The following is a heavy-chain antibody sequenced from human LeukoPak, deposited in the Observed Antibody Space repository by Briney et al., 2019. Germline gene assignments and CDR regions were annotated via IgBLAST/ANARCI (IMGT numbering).Heavy chain of an antibody. J-gene: IGHJ4*02. D-gene: IGHD1-1*01. CDR2: IYYSGST. CDR1: GGSISSYY. V-gene: IGHV4-59*13. CDR3: ARGRTANFDY. Sequence: PSETLSLTCAVSGGSISSYYWSWIRQPPGKGLEWIGYIYYSGSTNHNPSLKSRVTISVDTSKNQFSLKLSSVTAADTAVYYCARGRTANFDYWGQGTLVTVSS.